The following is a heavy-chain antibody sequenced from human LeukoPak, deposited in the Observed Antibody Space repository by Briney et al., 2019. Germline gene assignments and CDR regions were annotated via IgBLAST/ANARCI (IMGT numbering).Heavy chain of an antibody. CDR1: GFPFDDYA. D-gene: IGHD4-17*01. CDR3: ARTAMGDYVRFPNDY. V-gene: IGHV3-9*01. J-gene: IGHJ4*02. CDR2: ISWYSGSI. Sequence: GGSLRLSCAASGFPFDDYAMHWVRRAPGKVLEWVSGISWYSGSIGYADSVKGRFTISRDNAKNSLYLQMNSLRAEDTALYYCARTAMGDYVRFPNDYWGQGTLVTVSS.